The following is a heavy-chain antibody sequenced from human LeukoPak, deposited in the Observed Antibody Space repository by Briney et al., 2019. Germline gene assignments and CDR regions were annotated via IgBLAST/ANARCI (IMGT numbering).Heavy chain of an antibody. D-gene: IGHD3-3*01. Sequence: GGSLRLSCAASGFTFYTYAMHWVRQAPGKGLERVSGISGSDGSTYYADSVKGRFTISRDNSKNTLYLQMNSLRVEDTAMYYCAKLGITNYDFWSGYFDFWGQGTLVTVSS. J-gene: IGHJ4*02. CDR1: GFTFYTYA. V-gene: IGHV3-23*01. CDR3: AKLGITNYDFWSGYFDF. CDR2: ISGSDGST.